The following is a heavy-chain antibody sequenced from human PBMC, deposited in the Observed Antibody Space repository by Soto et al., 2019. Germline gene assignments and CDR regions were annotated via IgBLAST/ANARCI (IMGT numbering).Heavy chain of an antibody. CDR1: GFTFSSYG. D-gene: IGHD3-16*01. CDR2: ISYDGSNK. J-gene: IGHJ4*02. CDR3: AKEGGERGPCLDY. V-gene: IGHV3-30*18. Sequence: GGSLRLSCAASGFTFSSYGMHWVRQAPGKGLEWVAVISYDGSNKYYADSVKGRFTISRDNSKNKLYLQMNSLRAENTAVYYCAKEGGERGPCLDYWGQGTLVPVSS.